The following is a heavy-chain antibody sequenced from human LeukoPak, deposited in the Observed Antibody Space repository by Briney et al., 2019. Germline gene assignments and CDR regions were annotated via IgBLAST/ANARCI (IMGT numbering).Heavy chain of an antibody. Sequence: GGSLRLSCAASGFTFSSYAMSWVRQAPGKGLEWVSAISGSGGSTYYADSVKGRFTISRDNSKNTLYLQMNSLRAEDTAVYYCAKSRYYGSGSYYNVDFDYWGQGTLVTVSS. V-gene: IGHV3-23*01. CDR3: AKSRYYGSGSYYNVDFDY. CDR1: GFTFSSYA. J-gene: IGHJ4*02. CDR2: ISGSGGST. D-gene: IGHD3-10*01.